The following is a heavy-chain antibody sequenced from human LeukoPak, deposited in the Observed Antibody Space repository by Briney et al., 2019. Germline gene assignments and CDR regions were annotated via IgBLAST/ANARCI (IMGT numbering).Heavy chain of an antibody. D-gene: IGHD3-3*01. Sequence: PGRSLRLSCAASGFTFSSYAMSWVRQAPGKGLEWVSAISGSGGSTYYADSVKGRFTISRDNSKNTLYLQMNSLRAEDTAVYYCAKDHYDFWSGSMGYWGQGTLVTVSS. V-gene: IGHV3-23*01. CDR1: GFTFSSYA. J-gene: IGHJ4*02. CDR3: AKDHYDFWSGSMGY. CDR2: ISGSGGST.